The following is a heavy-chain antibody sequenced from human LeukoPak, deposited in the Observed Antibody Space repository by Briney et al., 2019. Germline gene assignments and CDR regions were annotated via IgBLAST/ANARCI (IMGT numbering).Heavy chain of an antibody. D-gene: IGHD2-15*01. CDR3: ARPFGVVAATGEYYYYGMDV. CDR1: GGSISSSSYY. V-gene: IGHV4-39*01. Sequence: PSETLSLTCTVSGGSISSSSYYWGWIRQPPGKGLEWIGSIYYSGSTYYNPSLKSRVTISVDTSKNQFSLKLSSVTAADTAVYYCARPFGVVAATGEYYYYGMDVWGQGTTVTVSS. J-gene: IGHJ6*02. CDR2: IYYSGST.